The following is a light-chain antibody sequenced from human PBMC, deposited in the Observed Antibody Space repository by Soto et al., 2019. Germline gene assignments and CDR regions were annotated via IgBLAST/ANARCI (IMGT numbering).Light chain of an antibody. CDR1: QRVNSRF. Sequence: VLTQSPDTLSLSPGERATLSCRASQRVNSRFFAWYQQKPGQAPSLLVYGASTRATGIPARFSGSGSGTEFTLTISSLQSDDFAVYYCLQYDKWPPWTFGQGTKVDIK. J-gene: IGKJ1*01. CDR3: LQYDKWPPWT. V-gene: IGKV3-15*01. CDR2: GAS.